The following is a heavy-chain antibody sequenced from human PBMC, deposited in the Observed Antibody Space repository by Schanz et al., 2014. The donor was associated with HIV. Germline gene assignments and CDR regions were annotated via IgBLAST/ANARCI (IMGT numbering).Heavy chain of an antibody. D-gene: IGHD2-8*01. J-gene: IGHJ6*01. Sequence: QVQLVQSGAEVKKPGASVKVSCKASGYTFTGYYMHWVRQAPGQGLEWMGWFNPYSGGRIYAQQFQGRVVMTRDTSISTAYMELSGLTSDDTAVYYCANSGYCTSGICYTRGSDMDVWGQGTTVTVSS. CDR3: ANSGYCTSGICYTRGSDMDV. CDR2: FNPYSGGR. V-gene: IGHV1-2*02. CDR1: GYTFTGYY.